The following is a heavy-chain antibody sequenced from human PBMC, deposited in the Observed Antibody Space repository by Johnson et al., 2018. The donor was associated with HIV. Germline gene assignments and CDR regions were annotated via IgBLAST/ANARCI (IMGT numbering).Heavy chain of an antibody. V-gene: IGHV3-30-3*01. CDR3: ARTRRRVGVKPWGAFDI. D-gene: IGHD1-26*01. J-gene: IGHJ3*02. Sequence: VQLVESGGGVVQPGRSLRLSCVASGFSFSSYAMHWVRQAPGKGLEWVALISYDGGIKYDADSVKGRFTISRDNSKNTLSLQMNSLRPEDTAMYYCARTRRRVGVKPWGAFDIWGQGTAVTVSS. CDR2: ISYDGGIK. CDR1: GFSFSSYA.